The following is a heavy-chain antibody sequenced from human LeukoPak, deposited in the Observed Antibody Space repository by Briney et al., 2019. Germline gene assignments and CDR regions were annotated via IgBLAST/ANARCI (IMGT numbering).Heavy chain of an antibody. D-gene: IGHD6-13*01. CDR2: IYYTGST. CDR1: GGSISSYH. J-gene: IGHJ3*02. CDR3: ARGVSAASFVFDI. V-gene: IGHV4-59*01. Sequence: SETQSLTCTVSGGSISSYHWSWIRQPPGKGLEWIGYIYYTGSTNYNPSLKSRVTISVDRSKNQFSLKLSSVTAADTAVYYCARGVSAASFVFDIWGQGTMVSVSS.